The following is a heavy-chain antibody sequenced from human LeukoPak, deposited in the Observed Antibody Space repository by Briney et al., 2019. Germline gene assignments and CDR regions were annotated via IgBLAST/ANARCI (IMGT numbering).Heavy chain of an antibody. D-gene: IGHD3-3*01. J-gene: IGHJ5*02. CDR2: IYYSGST. CDR3: ARAGTIFGVVKALDS. V-gene: IGHV4-59*01. Sequence: SETLSLTCTVSGGSISSYYWSWIRQPPGKGLEWIGYIYYSGSTNYNPFLKSRVTISVDTSKNQFSLKLSSVTAADTAVYYCARAGTIFGVVKALDSWGQGTLVTVSS. CDR1: GGSISSYY.